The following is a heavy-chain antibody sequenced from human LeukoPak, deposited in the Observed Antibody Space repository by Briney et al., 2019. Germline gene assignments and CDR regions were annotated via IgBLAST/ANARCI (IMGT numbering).Heavy chain of an antibody. CDR3: ARARIAAAGTYHFDY. V-gene: IGHV4-39*01. Sequence: SETLSLTCTVSGGSISSSSYYWGWIRQPPGKGLEWIGSIYYSGCTYYNPFLKSRVTISVDTSKNQFSLKLSSVTAADTAVYYCARARIAAAGTYHFDYWGQGTLVTVSS. CDR1: GGSISSSSYY. J-gene: IGHJ4*02. D-gene: IGHD6-13*01. CDR2: IYYSGCT.